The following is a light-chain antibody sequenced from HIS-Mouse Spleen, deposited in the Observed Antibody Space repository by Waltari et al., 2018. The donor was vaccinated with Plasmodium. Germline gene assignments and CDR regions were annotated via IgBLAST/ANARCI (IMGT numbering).Light chain of an antibody. CDR2: GKN. Sequence: SSELTQDPAVSVALGRTVRSTCQGSSLRRQYERGYQQKPGQAPVLVIYGKNNRPSGIPDLFSGSSSGNTASLTSTGAQAEDEADYYCNSRDSSGNHQVFGGGTKLTVL. V-gene: IGLV3-19*01. CDR3: NSRDSSGNHQV. J-gene: IGLJ3*02. CDR1: SLRRQY.